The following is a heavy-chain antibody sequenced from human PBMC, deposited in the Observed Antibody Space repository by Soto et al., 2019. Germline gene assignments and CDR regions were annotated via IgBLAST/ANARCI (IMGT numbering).Heavy chain of an antibody. CDR3: AKIKETGYPPYYFDY. CDR2: VSASGVST. CDR1: GFTFSSYA. V-gene: IGHV3-23*01. Sequence: GGSLRLSCAASGFTFSSYAMNWVRQAPGKGLEWVSAVSASGVSTYFADSVKGRFTISRDNSKNTLYLQMNSLRAEDTAVYYCAKIKETGYPPYYFDYWGQGTLVTVSS. D-gene: IGHD3-9*01. J-gene: IGHJ4*02.